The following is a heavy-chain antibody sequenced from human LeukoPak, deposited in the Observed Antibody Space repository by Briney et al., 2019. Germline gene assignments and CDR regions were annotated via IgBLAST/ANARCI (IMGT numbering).Heavy chain of an antibody. Sequence: SQTLSLTCAISGDSVSSNSVAWSWIRQSPSRGLGWLGRTFYRSKWYDDYPVSVKSRITINPDTSKNQISLQLNSVTPEDTAVYYCARVVSSSSTYYHYYYMDVWGKGTTVTVSS. CDR2: TFYRSKWYD. V-gene: IGHV6-1*01. D-gene: IGHD6-13*01. CDR1: GDSVSSNSVA. CDR3: ARVVSSSSTYYHYYYMDV. J-gene: IGHJ6*03.